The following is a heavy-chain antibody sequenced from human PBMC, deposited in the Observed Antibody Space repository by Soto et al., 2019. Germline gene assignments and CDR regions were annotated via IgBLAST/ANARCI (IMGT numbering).Heavy chain of an antibody. Sequence: ASVKVSCKVSGYTLTELSMHWVRQAPGKGLEWMGGFDPEDGETIYAQKFQGRVTMTEDTSTDTAYMELSSLRSEDTAVYYCATLPLRPDPPYFDYWGQGTRVTVSS. CDR1: GYTLTELS. CDR2: FDPEDGET. CDR3: ATLPLRPDPPYFDY. D-gene: IGHD5-12*01. V-gene: IGHV1-24*01. J-gene: IGHJ4*02.